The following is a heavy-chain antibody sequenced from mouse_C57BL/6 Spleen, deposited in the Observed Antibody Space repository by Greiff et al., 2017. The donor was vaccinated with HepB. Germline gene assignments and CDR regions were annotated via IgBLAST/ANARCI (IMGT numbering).Heavy chain of an antibody. CDR1: GFTFSDYG. V-gene: IGHV5-15*01. CDR2: ISNLAYSI. Sequence: EVQLVESGGGLVQPGGSLKLSCAASGFTFSDYGMAWVRQAPRKGPEWVAFISNLAYSIYYADTVTGRFTISRENAKNTLYLEMSSLRSEDTAMYYCARGDTTVVDWFAYWGQGTLVTVSA. D-gene: IGHD1-1*01. CDR3: ARGDTTVVDWFAY. J-gene: IGHJ3*01.